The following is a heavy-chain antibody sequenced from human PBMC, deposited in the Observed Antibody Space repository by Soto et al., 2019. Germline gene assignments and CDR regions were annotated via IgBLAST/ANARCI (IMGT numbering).Heavy chain of an antibody. V-gene: IGHV4-59*01. J-gene: IGHJ4*02. D-gene: IGHD5-18*01. CDR3: ARVPRGYSYGWYFDY. Sequence: LTCTVSGGSISSYYWSWIRQPPGKGLEWIGYIYYSGSTNYNPSLKSRVTISVDTSKNQFSLKLSSVTAADTAVYYCARVPRGYSYGWYFDYWGQGTLVTVSS. CDR2: IYYSGST. CDR1: GGSISSYY.